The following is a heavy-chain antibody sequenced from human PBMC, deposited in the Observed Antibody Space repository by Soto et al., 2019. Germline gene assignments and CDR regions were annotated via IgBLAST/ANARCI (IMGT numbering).Heavy chain of an antibody. CDR1: GYTFTCYY. J-gene: IGHJ6*02. D-gene: IGHD3-3*01. Sequence: ASVKVSCKASGYTFTCYYMHWVRQAPGQGLERMGWINPNSGGTNNAQKFQGWVTMTRDTSISTAYMGVSRLRSDDTAVYYCARGRKGAYYDFWSGYYTPYYYYGMDVWGQGTTVTVSS. CDR2: INPNSGGT. CDR3: ARGRKGAYYDFWSGYYTPYYYYGMDV. V-gene: IGHV1-2*04.